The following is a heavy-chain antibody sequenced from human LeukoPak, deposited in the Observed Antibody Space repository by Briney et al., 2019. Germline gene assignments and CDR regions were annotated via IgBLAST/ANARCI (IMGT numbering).Heavy chain of an antibody. J-gene: IGHJ4*02. CDR2: ISGSGGTT. CDR1: GFTFSSYA. V-gene: IGHV3-23*01. D-gene: IGHD6-19*01. CDR3: ARDRHSGWYGASDY. Sequence: PGGSLRLSCAASGFTFSSYAMNWVRQAPGKGLEWVSGISGSGGTTYYADSVKGRFTISRDNSKNTLYLRMSSLRAEDTAVYYCARDRHSGWYGASDYWGQGTLVTVSS.